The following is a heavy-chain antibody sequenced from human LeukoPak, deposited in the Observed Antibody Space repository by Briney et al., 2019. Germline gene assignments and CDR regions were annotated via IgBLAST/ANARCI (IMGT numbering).Heavy chain of an antibody. D-gene: IGHD3-22*01. CDR2: ISSSSSTI. CDR1: GFTFSSYS. V-gene: IGHV3-48*04. CDR3: ARESPNYYDSSGYSHGTPGY. J-gene: IGHJ4*02. Sequence: GGSLRLSCAASGFTFSSYSMNWVRQAPGKGLEWVSYISSSSSTIYYADSVKGRFTISRDNAKNSLYLQMNSLRAEDTAVYYCARESPNYYDSSGYSHGTPGYWGQGTLVTVSS.